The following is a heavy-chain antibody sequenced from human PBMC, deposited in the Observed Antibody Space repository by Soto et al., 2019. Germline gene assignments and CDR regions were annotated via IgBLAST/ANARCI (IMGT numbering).Heavy chain of an antibody. CDR2: ISSSSSTI. V-gene: IGHV3-48*01. D-gene: IGHD3-10*01. J-gene: IGHJ6*03. CDR3: ARQQGFPPNYMDV. Sequence: GGSLRLSCAASGFTFSSYSMNWVRQAPGKGLEWVSYISSSSSTIYYADSVKGRFTISRDNAKNSLYLQMNSLRAEDTAVYYCARQQGFPPNYMDVWGKGTTVTVSS. CDR1: GFTFSSYS.